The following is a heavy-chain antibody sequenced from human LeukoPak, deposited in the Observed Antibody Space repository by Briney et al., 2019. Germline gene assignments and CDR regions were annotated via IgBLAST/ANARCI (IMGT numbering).Heavy chain of an antibody. Sequence: GSLRLSCAASGFTFDDYGMSWVRQAPGKGLEWVSGINWNGGSTGYADSVKGRFTISRDNAKNTLYLQMNNLRAEDTAVYYCAKDFSSGWPYCFDYWGQGTLVTVSS. CDR2: INWNGGST. CDR3: AKDFSSGWPYCFDY. CDR1: GFTFDDYG. J-gene: IGHJ4*02. V-gene: IGHV3-20*04. D-gene: IGHD6-19*01.